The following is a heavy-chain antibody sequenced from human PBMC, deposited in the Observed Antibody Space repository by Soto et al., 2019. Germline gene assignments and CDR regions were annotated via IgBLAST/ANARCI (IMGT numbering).Heavy chain of an antibody. CDR1: GGTFSSYT. Sequence: SVKVSCKASGGTFSSYTISWVRQAPGQGLEWMGRIIPIVGTANYAQKFQGRVTITADESTSTAYMELSSLRSEDTAVYYCARCLRQLVAYYYYYYGMDVWGQGATVTVSS. CDR3: ARCLRQLVAYYYYYYGMDV. D-gene: IGHD6-6*01. CDR2: IIPIVGTA. V-gene: IGHV1-69*08. J-gene: IGHJ6*02.